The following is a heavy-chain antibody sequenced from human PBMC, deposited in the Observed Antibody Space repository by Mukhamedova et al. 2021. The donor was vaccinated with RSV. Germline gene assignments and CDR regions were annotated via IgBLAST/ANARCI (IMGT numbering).Heavy chain of an antibody. V-gene: IGHV1-18*01. CDR2: ISAYNGNT. Sequence: GLEWMGWISAYNGNTNYAQKLQGRVTMTTDTSTSTAYMELRSLRSDDTAVYYCASRGGYDYVWGSHRKIDDAFDIWGQGTMVTVS. D-gene: IGHD3-16*02. CDR3: ASRGGYDYVWGSHRKIDDAFDI. J-gene: IGHJ3*02.